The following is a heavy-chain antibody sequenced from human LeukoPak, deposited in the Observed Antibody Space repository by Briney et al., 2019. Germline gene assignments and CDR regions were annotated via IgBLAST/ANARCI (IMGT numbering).Heavy chain of an antibody. CDR3: ATHRGYCSDTSCYDWYYQH. CDR2: ISYDGSNK. CDR1: GFTFSSYG. Sequence: GRSLRLPCAAPGFTFSSYGMHWVRQAPGKGLEWVAVISYDGSNKYYADSVKGRFTISRDNSKNTLYLQMNSLRAEDTAVYYCATHRGYCSDTSCYDWYYQHWGQGTLVSVSS. D-gene: IGHD2-2*01. V-gene: IGHV3-30*03. J-gene: IGHJ1*01.